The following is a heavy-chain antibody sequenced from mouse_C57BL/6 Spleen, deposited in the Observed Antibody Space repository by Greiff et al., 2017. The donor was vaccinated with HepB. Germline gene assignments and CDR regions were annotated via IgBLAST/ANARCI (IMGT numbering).Heavy chain of an antibody. J-gene: IGHJ4*01. CDR2: INPNNGGT. CDR3: ARSKSYDGYSYYYAMDY. V-gene: IGHV1-18*01. D-gene: IGHD2-3*01. Sequence: VQLKQSGPELVKPGASVKIPCKASGYTFTDYNMDWVKQSHGKSLEWIGDINPNNGGTIYNQKFKGKATLTVDKSSSTAYMELRSLTSEDTAVYYCARSKSYDGYSYYYAMDYWGQGTSVTVSS. CDR1: GYTFTDYN.